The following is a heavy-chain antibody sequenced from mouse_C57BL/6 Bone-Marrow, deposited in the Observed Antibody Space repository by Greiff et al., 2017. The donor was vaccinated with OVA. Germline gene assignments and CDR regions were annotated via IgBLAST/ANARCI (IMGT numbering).Heavy chain of an antibody. J-gene: IGHJ1*03. CDR1: GFSLTSYA. CDR3: ARNRIYYYGSSYWYFDV. Sequence: VQLQQSGPGLVAPSQSLSITCTVSGFSLTSYAISWVRQPPGKGLEWLGVIWTGGGTNYNSALKSRLSISKDNSKSQVFLKMNSLQTDDTARYYCARNRIYYYGSSYWYFDVWGTGTTVTVSS. D-gene: IGHD1-1*01. CDR2: IWTGGGT. V-gene: IGHV2-9-1*01.